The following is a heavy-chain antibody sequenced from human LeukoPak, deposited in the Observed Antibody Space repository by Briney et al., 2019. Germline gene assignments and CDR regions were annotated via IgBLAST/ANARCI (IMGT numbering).Heavy chain of an antibody. Sequence: GGSLRLSCAASGFTFSTYWMSWVRQAPGKGLEWVANIKQDGSEKYFVDSVKGRFTISRDNSKNTLNLQMNSLRAEDTAVYYCATSKYSGSYWGQGTLVTVSS. D-gene: IGHD1-26*01. J-gene: IGHJ4*02. CDR3: ATSKYSGSY. CDR2: IKQDGSEK. CDR1: GFTFSTYW. V-gene: IGHV3-7*03.